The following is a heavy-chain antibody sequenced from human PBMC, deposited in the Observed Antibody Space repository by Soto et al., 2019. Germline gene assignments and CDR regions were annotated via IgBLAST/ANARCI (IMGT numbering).Heavy chain of an antibody. CDR1: GCTFSSYG. Sequence: GGSLRLSCAASGCTFSSYGMHWVRQGPGKGPEWVEVIPYNGSNKYYANSAKGRFTISRANSKNTLYLQMNSLRAEATAVYYCAKRNEETPTIDYWGQGTLVTVSS. CDR3: AKRNEETPTIDY. J-gene: IGHJ4*02. D-gene: IGHD1-1*01. CDR2: IPYNGSNK. V-gene: IGHV3-30*18.